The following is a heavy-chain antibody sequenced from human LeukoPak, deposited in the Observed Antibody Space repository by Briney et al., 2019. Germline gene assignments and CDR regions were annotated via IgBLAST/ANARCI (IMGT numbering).Heavy chain of an antibody. CDR1: GGSFSGYY. D-gene: IGHD1-26*01. Sequence: SETLSLTCAVYGGSFSGYYWSWIRQPPGKGLEWIGEINHSGSTNYNPSLKSRVTISVDTSKNQFSLKLSSVTAADTAVYYCARHSVGAREFDYWGQGTLVTVSS. CDR2: INHSGST. J-gene: IGHJ4*02. V-gene: IGHV4-34*01. CDR3: ARHSVGAREFDY.